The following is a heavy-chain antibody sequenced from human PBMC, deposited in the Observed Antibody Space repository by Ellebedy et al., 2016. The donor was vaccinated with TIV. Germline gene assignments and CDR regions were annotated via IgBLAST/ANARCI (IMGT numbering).Heavy chain of an antibody. CDR3: ARRGEGRDWFFDY. D-gene: IGHD3-16*01. Sequence: AASVKVSCKASGGTFSSYAISWVRQAPGQGLAWMGRIIPILGIANYAQKFQGRVTITADKSTSTAYMELSSRRAEDTAVYYCARRGEGRDWFFDYWGQGTLVTVSS. V-gene: IGHV1-69*04. CDR2: IIPILGIA. J-gene: IGHJ4*02. CDR1: GGTFSSYA.